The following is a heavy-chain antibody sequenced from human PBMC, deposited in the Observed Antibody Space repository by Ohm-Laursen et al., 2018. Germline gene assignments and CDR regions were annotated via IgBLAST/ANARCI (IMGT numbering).Heavy chain of an antibody. CDR2: INPSGGST. J-gene: IGHJ5*02. D-gene: IGHD3-22*01. V-gene: IGHV1-46*01. Sequence: SSVKVSCKASGYTFTSYYMHWVRQAPGQGLEWMGIINPSGGSTSYAQKFQGRVTMTRDTSTSTVYMELSSLRSEDTAVYYCAAETDYHYSSGGFGFDPWGQGTLVTVSS. CDR3: AAETDYHYSSGGFGFDP. CDR1: GYTFTSYY.